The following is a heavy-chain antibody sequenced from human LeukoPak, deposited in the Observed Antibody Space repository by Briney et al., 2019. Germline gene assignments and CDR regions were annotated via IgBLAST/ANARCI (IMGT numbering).Heavy chain of an antibody. Sequence: SETLSLTCTVSGGSISSSSYYWSWIRQPPGKGLEWIGYIYYSGSTNYNPSLESRVTISVDTSKNQFSLKLSSVTAADTAVYYCARDLHGANWFDPWGQGTLVTVSS. CDR2: IYYSGST. D-gene: IGHD4-11*01. CDR1: GGSISSSSYY. V-gene: IGHV4-61*01. J-gene: IGHJ5*02. CDR3: ARDLHGANWFDP.